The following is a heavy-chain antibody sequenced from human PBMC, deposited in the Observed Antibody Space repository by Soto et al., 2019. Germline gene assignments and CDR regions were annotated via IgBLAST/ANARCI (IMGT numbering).Heavy chain of an antibody. D-gene: IGHD3-10*01. CDR1: GFTFTLYA. J-gene: IGHJ4*02. Sequence: GGSLRLSCAASGFTFTLYAIHWVRQAPGKGLEWVAVISYDGSIKYYTDSVKGRFTISRDNSLHTVYLQMNSLGPEDTAVYFCARSSGVSTPDFDYWGQGALVTVSS. CDR2: ISYDGSIK. CDR3: ARSSGVSTPDFDY. V-gene: IGHV3-30-3*01.